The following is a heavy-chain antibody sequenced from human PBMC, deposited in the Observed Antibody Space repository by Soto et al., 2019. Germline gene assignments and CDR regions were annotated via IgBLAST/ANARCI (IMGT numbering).Heavy chain of an antibody. D-gene: IGHD2-15*01. CDR1: GFTFYNSW. V-gene: IGHV3-15*07. Sequence: WGSLRLSCAASGFTFYNSWMNWVRQAPGKGLEWVGRIKRNSDGGRTDYAAPVKGRFTISRDDSENMLYLQMNSLKTEDTAVYYCTTGSVEGVWGQGTTVTVSS. J-gene: IGHJ6*02. CDR3: TTGSVEGV. CDR2: IKRNSDGGRT.